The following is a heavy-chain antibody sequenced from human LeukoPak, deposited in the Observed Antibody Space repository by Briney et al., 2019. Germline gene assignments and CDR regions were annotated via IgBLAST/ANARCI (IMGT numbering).Heavy chain of an antibody. Sequence: SVKVSCKASGGTFSSYAISWVRQAPGQGLEWMGRIIPILGIANYAQKFQGRVTITADKSTSTAYMELSSLRSEDTAVYYCARDPVVRGVIMDYWGQGTLVTVSS. D-gene: IGHD3-10*01. CDR3: ARDPVVRGVIMDY. CDR1: GGTFSSYA. CDR2: IIPILGIA. V-gene: IGHV1-69*04. J-gene: IGHJ4*02.